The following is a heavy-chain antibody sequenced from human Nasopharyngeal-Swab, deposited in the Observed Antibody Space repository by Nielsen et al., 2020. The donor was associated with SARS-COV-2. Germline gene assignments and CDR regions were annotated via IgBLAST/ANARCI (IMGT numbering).Heavy chain of an antibody. V-gene: IGHV4-34*01. D-gene: IGHD6-19*01. J-gene: IGHJ6*02. CDR3: ARLAFSSGWWNGMDV. Sequence: SETLSLTCAVYGGSFSGYYWSWIRQPPGKGLEWIGEINHSGSTYYNPSLKSRVTISVDTSKNQFSLKLSSVTAADTAVYYCARLAFSSGWWNGMDVWGQGTTVTVSS. CDR1: GGSFSGYY. CDR2: INHSGST.